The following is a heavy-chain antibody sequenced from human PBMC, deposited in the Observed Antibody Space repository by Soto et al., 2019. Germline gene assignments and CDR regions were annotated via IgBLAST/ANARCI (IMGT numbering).Heavy chain of an antibody. CDR1: GFTFSSYG. CDR2: IWYDGSNK. V-gene: IGHV3-33*06. CDR3: AKDMRGSGSYYIYGMDV. Sequence: GGSLRLSCAASGFTFSSYGMHWVRQAPGKGLEWVAVIWYDGSNKYYADSVKGRFTISRDNSKSTLSMQMNSLRDEDTAAYYCAKDMRGSGSYYIYGMDVWGQGTTVTVS. D-gene: IGHD3-10*01. J-gene: IGHJ6*02.